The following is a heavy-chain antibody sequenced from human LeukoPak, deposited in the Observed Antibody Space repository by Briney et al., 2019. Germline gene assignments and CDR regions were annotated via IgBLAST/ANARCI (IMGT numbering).Heavy chain of an antibody. J-gene: IGHJ3*02. CDR2: ISWNSGSI. CDR1: GFTFDDYA. Sequence: GRSLRLSCAASGFTFDDYAMHWVRQAPGKGLEWVSGISWNSGSIGYADSVKGRFTISRDNAKNSLYLQMNSLRAEDTALYYCAKDRGYSGYDHAGDAFDIWGQGTMVTVSS. D-gene: IGHD5-12*01. V-gene: IGHV3-9*01. CDR3: AKDRGYSGYDHAGDAFDI.